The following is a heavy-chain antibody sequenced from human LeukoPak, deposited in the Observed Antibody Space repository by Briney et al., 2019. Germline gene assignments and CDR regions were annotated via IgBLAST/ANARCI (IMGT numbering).Heavy chain of an antibody. CDR3: ARGPYSSSPGGFDY. Sequence: PSETLSLTCTVSGGSISSYYWSWIRQPPGKGLEWIGYIYYSGSTNYNPSLKSRVTISVDTSKNQFSLKLSSVTAADTAVYYCARGPYSSSPGGFDYWGQGTLVTVSS. V-gene: IGHV4-59*01. D-gene: IGHD6-6*01. CDR1: GGSISSYY. J-gene: IGHJ4*02. CDR2: IYYSGST.